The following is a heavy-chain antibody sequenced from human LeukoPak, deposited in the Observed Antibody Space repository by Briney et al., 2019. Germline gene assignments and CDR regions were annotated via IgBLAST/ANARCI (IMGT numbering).Heavy chain of an antibody. CDR2: IYYSGNT. D-gene: IGHD3-10*01. CDR3: ATDNAYGSGSYYT. J-gene: IGHJ4*02. CDR1: GGSIRSYY. V-gene: IGHV4-59*01. Sequence: PSETLSLTCTVAGGSIRSYYWNWIRQPPGKGLEWIGYIYYSGNTNYNPSLKSRVTISVDTSKNQFSLKLSSVTAADTAVYYFATDNAYGSGSYYTWGQGNLVTVS.